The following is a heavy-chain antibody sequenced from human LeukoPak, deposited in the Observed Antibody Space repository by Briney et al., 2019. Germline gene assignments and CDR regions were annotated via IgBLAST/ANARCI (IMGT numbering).Heavy chain of an antibody. D-gene: IGHD3-10*01. V-gene: IGHV4-31*03. J-gene: IGHJ4*02. CDR2: IYYSGST. CDR1: GGSISSGGYY. CDR3: ARATAPVMVRGGNHFDY. Sequence: SETLSLTCTVSGGSISSGGYYWSWIRQHPGKGLEWIGYIYYSGSTYYNPSLKSRVTISVDTSKNQFSLKLSSVTAADTAVYYCARATAPVMVRGGNHFDYWGQGTLVTVSS.